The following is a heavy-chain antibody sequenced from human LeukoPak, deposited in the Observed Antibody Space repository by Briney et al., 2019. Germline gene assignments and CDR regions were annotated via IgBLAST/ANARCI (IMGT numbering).Heavy chain of an antibody. V-gene: IGHV3-9*01. CDR2: ISGNSGDI. CDR3: AKGVVRRALYFDY. J-gene: IGHJ4*02. CDR1: GFTFEDYA. Sequence: GGSLRLSCAASGFTFEDYAMHWVRQAPGKGLEWVSGISGNSGDIGYADSVKGRFTVSRDNAKNSLFLQMNGLRPDDTALYYCAKGVVRRALYFDYWGQGTLVTVSS. D-gene: IGHD3-10*02.